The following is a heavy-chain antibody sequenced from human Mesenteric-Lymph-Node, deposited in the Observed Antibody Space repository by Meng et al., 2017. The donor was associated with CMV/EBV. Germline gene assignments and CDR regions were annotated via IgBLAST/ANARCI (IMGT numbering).Heavy chain of an antibody. Sequence: ASGFNVSSAWMSWVRQAPGKGLEWVGRIKSKTDGGTTDYAAHVKGRFNISRDDSKNTLYLQMNSLKTEDTAVYYCTTDVSSGWPLDYWGQGTLVTVSS. CDR3: TTDVSSGWPLDY. J-gene: IGHJ4*02. D-gene: IGHD6-19*01. CDR2: IKSKTDGGTT. V-gene: IGHV3-15*01. CDR1: GFNVSSAW.